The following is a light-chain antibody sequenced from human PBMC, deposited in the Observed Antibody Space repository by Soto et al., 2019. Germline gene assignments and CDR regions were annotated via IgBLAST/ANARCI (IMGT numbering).Light chain of an antibody. V-gene: IGLV2-8*01. Sequence: QSALTQPHSASGSPGQSVTISCTGTSSDVGGYNYVSCYQQHPGKAPKLMIYEVSKRPSGVPDRFSGSKSGNTASLTVSGLQAEDEADYYCSSYAGSNNYVFGTGTKLTVL. CDR1: SSDVGGYNY. CDR3: SSYAGSNNYV. CDR2: EVS. J-gene: IGLJ1*01.